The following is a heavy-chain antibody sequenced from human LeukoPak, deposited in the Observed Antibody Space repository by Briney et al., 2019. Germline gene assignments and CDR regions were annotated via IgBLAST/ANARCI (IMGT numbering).Heavy chain of an antibody. J-gene: IGHJ4*02. D-gene: IGHD6-19*01. Sequence: SETLSLTCTVSGGSISTYYWTWIRQPAGRGLDWLGRIYSSGSTNYNPSLKSRVTMSVDTSKNQFSLKLSSVTAADTAVYYCARESSGWYHDYWGQGTLVTVSS. CDR2: IYSSGST. CDR3: ARESSGWYHDY. V-gene: IGHV4-4*07. CDR1: GGSISTYY.